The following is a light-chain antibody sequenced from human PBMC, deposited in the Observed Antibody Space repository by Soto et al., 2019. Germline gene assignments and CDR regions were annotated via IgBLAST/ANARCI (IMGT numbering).Light chain of an antibody. CDR3: HQYAASPLT. J-gene: IGKJ4*01. Sequence: EIVLTQSPGTLSLSPGESTTLSCRASQSVGRNFLAWYQQKPGRAPRLLIHGASYRATGVPDRFSGSGSETHFTLTISRLEPEDFAVYYCHQYAASPLTFGGGTKVEIQ. CDR1: QSVGRNF. CDR2: GAS. V-gene: IGKV3-20*01.